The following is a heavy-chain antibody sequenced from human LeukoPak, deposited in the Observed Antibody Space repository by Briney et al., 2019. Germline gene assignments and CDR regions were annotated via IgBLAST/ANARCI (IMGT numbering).Heavy chain of an antibody. Sequence: GVSLRLSCAASEFIFSSHSMNWVRQAPGKGLEWVAYISHTGSPTNYADSVKGRFTISRDNAKNSVYLQMNSLRDEDTAVHYCARDRGYCDSESCYRFFDSWGQGTLVTVSS. V-gene: IGHV3-48*02. D-gene: IGHD3-16*01. CDR1: EFIFSSHS. CDR2: ISHTGSPT. CDR3: ARDRGYCDSESCYRFFDS. J-gene: IGHJ4*02.